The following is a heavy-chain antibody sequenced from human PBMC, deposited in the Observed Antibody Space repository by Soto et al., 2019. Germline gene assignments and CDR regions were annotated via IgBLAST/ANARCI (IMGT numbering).Heavy chain of an antibody. CDR1: GFRFSDFS. CDR3: ARKLRGTGLNVFDF. V-gene: IGHV3-48*02. Sequence: GGSLRLSCAASGFRFSDFSMNWVRQAPGKGLEWVSYIGSTGLTIFYADSVKGRFTISRDNAQSSLYPQMNSLRDDDTALYYCARKLRGTGLNVFDFWGQGTLVTVSS. D-gene: IGHD1-1*01. CDR2: IGSTGLTI. J-gene: IGHJ4*02.